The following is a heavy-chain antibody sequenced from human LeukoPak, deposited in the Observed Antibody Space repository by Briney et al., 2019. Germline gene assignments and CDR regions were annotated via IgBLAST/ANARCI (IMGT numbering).Heavy chain of an antibody. Sequence: ASVKVSCKASGYTFTSYGISWVRQAPGQGLEWMGWISAYNGNTNYAQKLQGRVTMTTDTSTSTAYMELRSLRSDDTAVYYCARADDFWSGYYVGFDYWGQETLVTVSS. D-gene: IGHD3-3*01. V-gene: IGHV1-18*01. J-gene: IGHJ4*02. CDR3: ARADDFWSGYYVGFDY. CDR2: ISAYNGNT. CDR1: GYTFTSYG.